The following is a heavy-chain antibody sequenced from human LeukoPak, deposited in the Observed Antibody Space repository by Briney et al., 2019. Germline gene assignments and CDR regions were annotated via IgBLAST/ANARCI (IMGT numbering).Heavy chain of an antibody. CDR3: ARDGGGFLEWLLPDHFDY. CDR2: ISAYNGNT. D-gene: IGHD3-3*01. CDR1: GYTFTSYG. J-gene: IGHJ4*02. V-gene: IGHV1-18*01. Sequence: GASLKVSCKASGYTFTSYGISWVLQAPGQGLEWMGWISAYNGNTNYAQKLQGRVTMTTDTSTSTAYMELRSLRSDDTAVYYCARDGGGFLEWLLPDHFDYWGQGTLVTVSS.